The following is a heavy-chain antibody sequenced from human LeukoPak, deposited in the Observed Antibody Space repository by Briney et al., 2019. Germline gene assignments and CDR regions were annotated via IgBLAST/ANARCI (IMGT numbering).Heavy chain of an antibody. D-gene: IGHD3-22*01. CDR2: IWYVGSNK. CDR1: GFTFSNYG. J-gene: IGHJ3*02. CDR3: ARDGINYYDSSGYPAFDI. Sequence: PGGSLRLSCAVSGFTFSNYGMHWVRQAPGKGLEWVAVIWYVGSNKYHADSVKGRFTISRDNSKKTLYLQMNTLRAEDTAVYYCARDGINYYDSSGYPAFDIWGQGTMVTVSS. V-gene: IGHV3-33*01.